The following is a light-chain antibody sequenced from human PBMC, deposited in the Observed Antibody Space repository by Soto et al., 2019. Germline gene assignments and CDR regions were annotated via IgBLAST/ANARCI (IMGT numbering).Light chain of an antibody. CDR2: GAS. Sequence: EIVMTQSPATLSVSPGERATLSCRASQRVSSNLAWYQQKPGQAPSLLIYGASTRATGIPARFSGSGSGTEFTLTISSLQSEDFAVYYCQQYNNWPPYTFGQGTTLEIK. CDR3: QQYNNWPPYT. J-gene: IGKJ2*01. V-gene: IGKV3-15*01. CDR1: QRVSSN.